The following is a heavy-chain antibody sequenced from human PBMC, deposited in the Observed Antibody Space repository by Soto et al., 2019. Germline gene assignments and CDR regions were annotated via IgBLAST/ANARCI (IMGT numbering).Heavy chain of an antibody. CDR2: ISSSGSTI. J-gene: IGHJ6*02. CDR1: GFTFSDYY. CDR3: ARDRYCISTSCPFPYYYYGMDV. V-gene: IGHV3-11*01. Sequence: QVQLVESGGGLVKPGGSLRLSCAASGFTFSDYYMSWIRQAPGKGLEWVSYISSSGSTIYYADSVKGRFTISRDNAKNSLYLQMNSLRAEDTAVYYCARDRYCISTSCPFPYYYYGMDVWGQGTTVTVSS. D-gene: IGHD2-2*01.